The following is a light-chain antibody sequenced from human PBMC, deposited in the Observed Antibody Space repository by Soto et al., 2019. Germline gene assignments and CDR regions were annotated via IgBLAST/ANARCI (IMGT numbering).Light chain of an antibody. CDR2: DAS. CDR1: HSLTSS. V-gene: IGKV3-11*01. Sequence: EIVLTQSPATLSLSPGERATLSCRASHSLTSSFVWYQQKPRQAPRRVLYDASNRATGIPDRFIGSGSGTEFTLTINSLEHEDSAVYYCQQRSTWPRTFGGGTKVEIK. CDR3: QQRSTWPRT. J-gene: IGKJ4*01.